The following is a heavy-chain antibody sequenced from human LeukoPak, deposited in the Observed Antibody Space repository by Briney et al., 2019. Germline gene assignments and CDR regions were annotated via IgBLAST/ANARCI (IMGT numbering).Heavy chain of an antibody. CDR3: ARRSTLYSSGRFYFDY. Sequence: QKLQGRVTMTTDTSTSTAYMELRSLRSDDTAVYYCARRSTLYSSGRFYFDYWGQGTLVTVSS. D-gene: IGHD6-19*01. J-gene: IGHJ4*02. V-gene: IGHV1-18*01.